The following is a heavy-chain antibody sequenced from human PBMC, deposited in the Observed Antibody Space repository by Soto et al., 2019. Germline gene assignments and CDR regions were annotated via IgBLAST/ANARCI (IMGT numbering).Heavy chain of an antibody. CDR1: GGSISTYY. J-gene: IGHJ6*03. Sequence: QVQLQESGPGLVKASETLSLMCTVSGGSISTYYWNWIRQPPGKGLEWIGNIYYSGSTNYNPSLKSRVTLSVDTSKNQISLQLSSVTAADTAMYYCARDGGDLGDYYYMDVWGKGTTVTVSS. V-gene: IGHV4-59*01. CDR2: IYYSGST. CDR3: ARDGGDLGDYYYMDV. D-gene: IGHD3-16*01.